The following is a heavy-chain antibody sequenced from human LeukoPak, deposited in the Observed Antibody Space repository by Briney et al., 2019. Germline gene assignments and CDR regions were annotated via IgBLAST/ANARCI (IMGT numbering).Heavy chain of an antibody. CDR1: GGSISSSSYY. J-gene: IGHJ5*02. CDR3: ARSSGRLLWFGELLANNWFDP. Sequence: PSETLSLTCTVSGGSISSSSYYWGWIRQPPGKGLEWIGTIYYSGSTNYNPSLKSRVTISLDTSKSQFSLKVRYVTAADTAVYYCARSSGRLLWFGELLANNWFDPWGQGTLVTVSS. V-gene: IGHV4-39*01. CDR2: IYYSGST. D-gene: IGHD3-10*01.